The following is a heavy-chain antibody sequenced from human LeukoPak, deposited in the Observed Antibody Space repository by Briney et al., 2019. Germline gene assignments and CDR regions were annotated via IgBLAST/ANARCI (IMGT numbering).Heavy chain of an antibody. V-gene: IGHV3-30*02. J-gene: IGHJ3*02. CDR1: GFNFSSYG. D-gene: IGHD4-17*01. CDR3: AKDLEDYGDYDAFDI. Sequence: GGSLRLSCAASGFNFSSYGMHWVRQAPGKGLEWVAFIRYDGSNKYYADSVKGRFTISRDNSKNTLYLQMNSLRAEDTAVYYCAKDLEDYGDYDAFDIWGQGTMVTVSS. CDR2: IRYDGSNK.